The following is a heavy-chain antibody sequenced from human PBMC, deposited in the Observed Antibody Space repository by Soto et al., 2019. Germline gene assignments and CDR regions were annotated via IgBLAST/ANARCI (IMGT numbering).Heavy chain of an antibody. D-gene: IGHD3-16*01. CDR1: GFTFSTYW. CDR3: ASWGRIVPVSPTDFDH. J-gene: IGHJ4*02. CDR2: ISPDGSNR. V-gene: IGHV3-74*01. Sequence: LRLSCAASGFTFSTYWMNWVRQTPGKGLMWVSRISPDGSNRGYADSVEGRFTVSRDNAKNTLYLQMHSLRAEDTAMYYCASWGRIVPVSPTDFDHWGEGTLVTVSS.